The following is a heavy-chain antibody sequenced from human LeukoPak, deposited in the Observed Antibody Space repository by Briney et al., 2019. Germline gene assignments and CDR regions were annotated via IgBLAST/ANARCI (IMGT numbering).Heavy chain of an antibody. J-gene: IGHJ4*02. CDR1: GFTFSSYA. CDR2: ISGSGGST. D-gene: IGHD3-22*01. V-gene: IGHV3-23*01. Sequence: PGGSLRLSCAASGFTFSSYAMSWVRPAPGKGLEWVSAISGSGGSTYYADSVKGRFTISRDNSKNTLYLQMNSLRAEDTAVYYCAREMNYYDSSGCDYWGQGTLVTVSS. CDR3: AREMNYYDSSGCDY.